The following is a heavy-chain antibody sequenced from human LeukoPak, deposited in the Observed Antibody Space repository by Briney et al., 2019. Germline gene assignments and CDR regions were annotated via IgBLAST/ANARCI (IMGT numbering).Heavy chain of an antibody. V-gene: IGHV4-61*05. CDR2: IYYSGST. CDR3: ARGLDTAVTKQVGRYFDY. J-gene: IGHJ4*02. Sequence: PSETLSLTCAVSGGSISSSNWWSWIRQPPGKGLEWIGYIYYSGSTNYKPSLKSRVTISVDTSKNQFSLKLSSVTAADTAVYYCARGLDTAVTKQVGRYFDYWGQGTLVTVSS. CDR1: GGSISSSNW. D-gene: IGHD5-18*01.